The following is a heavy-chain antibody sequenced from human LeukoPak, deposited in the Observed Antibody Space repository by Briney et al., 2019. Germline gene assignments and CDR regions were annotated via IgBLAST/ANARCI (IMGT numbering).Heavy chain of an antibody. J-gene: IGHJ6*03. CDR3: ARGPAGTFYYYYMDV. CDR2: IIPTFGTA. CDR1: GGTFSSYA. D-gene: IGHD6-13*01. V-gene: IGHV1-69*05. Sequence: SVKVSCTASGGTFSSYAISWVRQAPGQGLEWMGGIIPTFGTANYAQKFQGRVTITTDESTSTAYMELSSLRSEDTAVYYCARGPAGTFYYYYMDVWGKGTTVTVSS.